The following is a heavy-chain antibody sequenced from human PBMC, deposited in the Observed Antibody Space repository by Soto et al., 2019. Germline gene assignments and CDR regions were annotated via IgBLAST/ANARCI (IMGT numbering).Heavy chain of an antibody. V-gene: IGHV4-34*01. CDR3: ARDKITGLVDY. CDR1: GGSFSGYY. CDR2: INHSGST. D-gene: IGHD2-8*02. Sequence: QVQLQQWGAGLLKPSETLSLTCAVSGGSFSGYYWTWIRQPPGTGLEWIGEINHSGSTNYNPSLKSRVTISVDTSKNQFSLKLTSVTDADTAVYYGARDKITGLVDYWGEGTLVTVSS. J-gene: IGHJ4*02.